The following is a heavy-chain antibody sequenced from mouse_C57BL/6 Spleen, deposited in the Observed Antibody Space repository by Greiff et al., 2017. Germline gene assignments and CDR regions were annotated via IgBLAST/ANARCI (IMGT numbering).Heavy chain of an antibody. CDR3: ARMGSYGSSYEAWFAY. CDR2: ISDGGSYT. Sequence: EVKLMESGGGLVKPGGSLKLSCAASGFTFSSYAMSWVRQTPEKRLEWVATISDGGSYTYYPDNVKGRFTISRDNAKNNLYLQMSHLKSEDTAMYYCARMGSYGSSYEAWFAYWGQGTLVTVSA. V-gene: IGHV5-4*03. J-gene: IGHJ3*01. D-gene: IGHD1-1*01. CDR1: GFTFSSYA.